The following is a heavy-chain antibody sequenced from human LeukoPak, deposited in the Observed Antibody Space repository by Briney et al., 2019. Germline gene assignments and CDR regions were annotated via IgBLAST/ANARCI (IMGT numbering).Heavy chain of an antibody. CDR2: IKQDGSEK. CDR1: GFTFSSYE. CDR3: ARGFTVTTGGVFDY. V-gene: IGHV3-7*01. J-gene: IGHJ4*02. D-gene: IGHD4-17*01. Sequence: PGGSLRLSWAASGFTFSSYEMNWVRQAPGKGLEWVANIKQDGSEKYYVDSVKGRFTISRDNAKNSLYLQMNSLRAEDTAVYYCARGFTVTTGGVFDYWGQGTLVTVSS.